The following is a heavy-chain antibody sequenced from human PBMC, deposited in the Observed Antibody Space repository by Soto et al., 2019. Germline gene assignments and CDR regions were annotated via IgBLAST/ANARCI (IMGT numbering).Heavy chain of an antibody. Sequence: GGSLRLSCAASGFTFSSYGMHWVRQAPGKGLEWVAVIWYDGSNKYYADSVKGRFTISRDNSKNTLYLQMNSLRAEDTAVYYCARGNSGYVRGGDFDYWGQGTLVTVSS. J-gene: IGHJ4*02. V-gene: IGHV3-33*01. CDR3: ARGNSGYVRGGDFDY. CDR1: GFTFSSYG. D-gene: IGHD5-12*01. CDR2: IWYDGSNK.